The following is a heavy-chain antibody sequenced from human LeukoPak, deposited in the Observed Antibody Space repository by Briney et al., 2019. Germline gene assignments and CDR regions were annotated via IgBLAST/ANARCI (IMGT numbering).Heavy chain of an antibody. D-gene: IGHD1-1*01. CDR2: IYPGDSDT. CDR3: ASLIQPNHRGGAFDI. J-gene: IGHJ3*02. Sequence: GESLKISCKGSGYSFTSYWIGWVRQMPGKGLEWMGIIYPGDSDTRYSPSFQGQVTISADKSISTAYLQWSSLKASDTAMYYCASLIQPNHRGGAFDIWGQGTMVTVSS. V-gene: IGHV5-51*01. CDR1: GYSFTSYW.